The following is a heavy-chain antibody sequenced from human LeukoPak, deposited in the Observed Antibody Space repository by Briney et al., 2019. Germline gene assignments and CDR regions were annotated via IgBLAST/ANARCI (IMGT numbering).Heavy chain of an antibody. D-gene: IGHD1-1*01. Sequence: GGSLRLSCAASGFTFSSYNMNWVRQAPGKGLEWVSSISSSSSYIYYADSVKGRFTISRDNAKNSLYLRMNSLRAEDTAVYYCASGYNWKDHFDYWGQGTLVTVSS. V-gene: IGHV3-21*01. J-gene: IGHJ4*02. CDR3: ASGYNWKDHFDY. CDR1: GFTFSSYN. CDR2: ISSSSSYI.